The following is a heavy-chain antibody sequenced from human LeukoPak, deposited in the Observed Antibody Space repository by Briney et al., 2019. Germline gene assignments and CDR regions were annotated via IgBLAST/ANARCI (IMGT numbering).Heavy chain of an antibody. J-gene: IGHJ5*02. CDR1: GGSISSHDYY. V-gene: IGHV4-30-4*01. CDR2: TSYSGST. D-gene: IGHD3-16*01. CDR3: ARHYGP. Sequence: SETLSLTCTVSGGSISSHDYYWSWIRQPPGKGLEWIAYTSYSGSTFYNPALKSRLIMSVDTSKNKFFLKLNSVTAADTAVYYCARHYGPWGQGTLVTVSS.